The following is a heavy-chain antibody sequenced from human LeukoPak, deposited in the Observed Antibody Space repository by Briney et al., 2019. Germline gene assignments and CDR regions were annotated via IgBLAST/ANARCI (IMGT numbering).Heavy chain of an antibody. D-gene: IGHD3-3*01. Sequence: ASVKVSYKASGYTFTSYYMHWVRQAPGQGLEWMGIINPSGGSTSYAQKFQGRVTMTRDTSISTAYMELSRLRSDDTAVYYCARELRFLEWLLPGDYWGQGTLVTVSS. CDR1: GYTFTSYY. CDR3: ARELRFLEWLLPGDY. J-gene: IGHJ4*02. CDR2: INPSGGST. V-gene: IGHV1-46*01.